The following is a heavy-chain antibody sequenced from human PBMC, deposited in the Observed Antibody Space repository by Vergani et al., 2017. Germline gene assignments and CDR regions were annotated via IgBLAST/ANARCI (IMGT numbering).Heavy chain of an antibody. CDR1: GFTFSSYS. CDR2: ISSSSSYI. CDR3: AREVLRSFDY. J-gene: IGHJ4*02. Sequence: EVQLVESGGGLVQPGGSLRLSCAASGFTFSSYSMNWVRQAPGKVLEWVSSISSSSSYIYYADSVKGRFTISRDNAKNSLYLQMNSLRAEDTAVYYCAREVLRSFDYWGQGTLVTVSS. V-gene: IGHV3-21*01. D-gene: IGHD3-3*01.